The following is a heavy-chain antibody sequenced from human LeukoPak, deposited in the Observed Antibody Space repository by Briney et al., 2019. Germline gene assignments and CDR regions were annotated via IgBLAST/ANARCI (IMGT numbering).Heavy chain of an antibody. V-gene: IGHV4-30-4*01. Sequence: SETLSLTCTVSGGSISSGDYYWSWIRQPPGKGLEWIGYIYYSGSTYYNPSLKSRVTISVDTSKNQFSLKLSSVTAADTAVYFCTREGLNDYNNPTDAFDIWGQGTMVTVSS. J-gene: IGHJ3*02. CDR1: GGSISSGDYY. CDR2: IYYSGST. D-gene: IGHD4-11*01. CDR3: TREGLNDYNNPTDAFDI.